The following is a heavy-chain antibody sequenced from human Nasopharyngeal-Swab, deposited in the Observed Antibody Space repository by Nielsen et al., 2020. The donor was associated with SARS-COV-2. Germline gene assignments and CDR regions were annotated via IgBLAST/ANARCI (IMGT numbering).Heavy chain of an antibody. D-gene: IGHD5-24*01. J-gene: IGHJ4*02. CDR2: FNPHSGGT. CDR1: GYTLTELS. V-gene: IGHV1-2*02. CDR3: ARDREHHFDY. Sequence: ASVKVSCKVSGYTLTELSMHWVRQAPGKGLEWMGWFNPHSGGTNYAQKFQGRVTMTGDTSISTAYMELNGLRSDDTAVYYCARDREHHFDYWGQGTLVTVSS.